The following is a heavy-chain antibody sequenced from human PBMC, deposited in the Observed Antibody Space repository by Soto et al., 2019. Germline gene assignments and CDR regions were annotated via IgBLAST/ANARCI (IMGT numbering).Heavy chain of an antibody. Sequence: SVKVSCKASGYTFTGYYMQWVRQARGQRLEWIGWIVVGSGNTNYAQKFQERVTITRDMSTSTAYMELSSLRSEDTAVYYCAAVYYYGSGSYYSFDYWGQGTLVTVSS. CDR2: IVVGSGNT. CDR1: GYTFTGYY. V-gene: IGHV1-58*02. D-gene: IGHD3-10*01. CDR3: AAVYYYGSGSYYSFDY. J-gene: IGHJ4*02.